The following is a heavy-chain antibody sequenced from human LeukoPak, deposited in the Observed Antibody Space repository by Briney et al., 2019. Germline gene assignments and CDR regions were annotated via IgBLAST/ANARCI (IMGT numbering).Heavy chain of an antibody. J-gene: IGHJ5*02. CDR2: ISAYNGNT. D-gene: IGHD6-13*01. Sequence: GASVKVSCKASGYTFTSYGISWVRQAPGQGLEWMGWISAYNGNTNYAQKLQGRVTMTTDTSTSTAYMELRSLRSDDTAVYYCARDPHIAAAGCNWFDPWGQGTLVTVSS. CDR1: GYTFTSYG. V-gene: IGHV1-18*04. CDR3: ARDPHIAAAGCNWFDP.